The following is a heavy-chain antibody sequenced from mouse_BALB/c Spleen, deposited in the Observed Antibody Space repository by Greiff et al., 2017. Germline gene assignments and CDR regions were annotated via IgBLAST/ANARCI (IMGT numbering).Heavy chain of an antibody. D-gene: IGHD1-1*01. CDR1: GYTFTSYT. V-gene: IGHV1-4*01. CDR3: ARRGITTVVRYAMDY. J-gene: IGHJ4*01. Sequence: QVQLQQSGAELARPGASVKMSCKASGYTFTSYTMHWVKQRPGQGLEWIGYINPSSGYTNYNQKFKDKATLTADKSSSTAYMQLSSLTSEDSAVYYCARRGITTVVRYAMDYWGQGTSVTVSS. CDR2: INPSSGYT.